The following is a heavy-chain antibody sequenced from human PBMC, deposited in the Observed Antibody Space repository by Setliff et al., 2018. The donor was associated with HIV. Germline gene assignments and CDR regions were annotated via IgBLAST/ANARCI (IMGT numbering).Heavy chain of an antibody. J-gene: IGHJ4*02. CDR2: IDSDGSDT. CDR1: GLTFSNYW. CDR3: ARDRGGSYTPLDF. Sequence: GGSLRLSCAASGLTFSNYWMHWVRQAPGKGLEWVSRIDSDGSDTNYADSVRGRFTISRDNAKNTVYLQLTSLRAEDTAVYYCARDRGGSYTPLDFWGQGTLVTVSS. D-gene: IGHD1-26*01. V-gene: IGHV3-74*01.